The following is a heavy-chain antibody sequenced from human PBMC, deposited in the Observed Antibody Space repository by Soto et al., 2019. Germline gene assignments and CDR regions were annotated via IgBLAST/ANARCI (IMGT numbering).Heavy chain of an antibody. Sequence: QITLKESGPTQVKPTQTLTLTCTFSGFSLTTSGVGVGWIRQPPGKALEWLAVIYWDDDQRYSPSLKNRLTITKDTSKNQVVLAMTHMDPVDTGTYFCARRRIYNGYDSWGQGTLVTVSS. V-gene: IGHV2-5*02. D-gene: IGHD5-12*01. CDR3: ARRRIYNGYDS. CDR2: IYWDDDQ. CDR1: GFSLTTSGVG. J-gene: IGHJ1*01.